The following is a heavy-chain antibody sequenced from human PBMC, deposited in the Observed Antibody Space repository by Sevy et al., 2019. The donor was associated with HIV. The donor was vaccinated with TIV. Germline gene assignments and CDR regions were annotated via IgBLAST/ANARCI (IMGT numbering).Heavy chain of an antibody. CDR3: ARAQQVTMLVVIGGLYFDF. J-gene: IGHJ4*02. Sequence: GGSLRLSCAASGFRFNNFGMYWVRQAPGKGLEWVANIKQDMSEKYYADSVKGRFTISRDNARNSLYLQMESLRAEDTAVYYCARAQQVTMLVVIGGLYFDFWGQGTLVTVSS. V-gene: IGHV3-7*01. CDR1: GFRFNNFG. D-gene: IGHD3-22*01. CDR2: IKQDMSEK.